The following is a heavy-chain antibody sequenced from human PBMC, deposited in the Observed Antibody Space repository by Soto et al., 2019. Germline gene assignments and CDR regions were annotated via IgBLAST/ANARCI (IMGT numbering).Heavy chain of an antibody. CDR3: GRETPSFDS. CDR1: GFTFSDYP. CDR2: IRTISSAI. Sequence: QLVESGGGLVQPGGSLRLSCAASGFTFSDYPVNWVRQAPGKGLEWVSSIRTISSAIYFADSVRGRFTISRDNARNSLYLQMTSLRDEDTAVYYCGRETPSFDSWGQGTLVTVSS. J-gene: IGHJ4*02. V-gene: IGHV3-48*02. D-gene: IGHD2-15*01.